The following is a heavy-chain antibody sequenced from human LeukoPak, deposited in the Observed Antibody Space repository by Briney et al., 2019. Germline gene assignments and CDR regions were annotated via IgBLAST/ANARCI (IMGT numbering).Heavy chain of an antibody. CDR2: ISSGSSYI. Sequence: GGSLRLSCAASGFTFSSYSMNWVRQAPGKGLEWVSSISSGSSYIYKADSVKGRFTISRDNAKNSLYLQMNSLRAEDTAVYYCARDRGDGYNNFDYWGQGTLVTVSS. CDR3: ARDRGDGYNNFDY. CDR1: GFTFSSYS. V-gene: IGHV3-21*01. J-gene: IGHJ4*02. D-gene: IGHD5-24*01.